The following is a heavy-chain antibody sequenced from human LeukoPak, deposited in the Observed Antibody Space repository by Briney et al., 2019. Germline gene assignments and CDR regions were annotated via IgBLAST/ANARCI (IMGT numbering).Heavy chain of an antibody. Sequence: PGGSLRLSCAASGFTFSNYGMHWVRQAPGKGLEWVAVISYDGSNKYYADSVKGRFTISRDNSKNTLYLQMNSLRAEDTAVYYCAKDQRYSSSPRYYYYYGMDVWGQGTTVTVSS. CDR2: ISYDGSNK. V-gene: IGHV3-30*18. J-gene: IGHJ6*02. CDR1: GFTFSNYG. D-gene: IGHD6-6*01. CDR3: AKDQRYSSSPRYYYYYGMDV.